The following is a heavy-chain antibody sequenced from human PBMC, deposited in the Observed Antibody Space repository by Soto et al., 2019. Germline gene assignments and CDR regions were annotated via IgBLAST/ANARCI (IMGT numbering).Heavy chain of an antibody. CDR1: GGPFISYA. V-gene: IGHV1-69*01. Sequence: KLALEASGGPFISYAISWVRQAPGQGLEWMGGIIPIFGTANYAQKFQCRITITADESTSTAYMELSSLRSEDTAVYYCASYCSGASCYHSAFDIWGQLTMVTFSS. J-gene: IGHJ3*02. CDR3: ASYCSGASCYHSAFDI. D-gene: IGHD2-15*01. CDR2: IIPIFGTA.